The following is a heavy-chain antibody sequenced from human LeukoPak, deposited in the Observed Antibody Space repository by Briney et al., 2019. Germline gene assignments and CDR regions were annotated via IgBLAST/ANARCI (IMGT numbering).Heavy chain of an antibody. CDR3: ARDGRGSGSYYKNYFDY. Sequence: GASVKVSCKASGYTFTSYGISWVRQAPGQGLEWMGWISAYNGNTNYAQKLQGRVTMTTDTSTSTAYMELRSLRSDDTAVYYCARDGRGSGSYYKNYFDYWGQGTLVTVSS. V-gene: IGHV1-18*01. CDR2: ISAYNGNT. J-gene: IGHJ4*02. D-gene: IGHD3-10*01. CDR1: GYTFTSYG.